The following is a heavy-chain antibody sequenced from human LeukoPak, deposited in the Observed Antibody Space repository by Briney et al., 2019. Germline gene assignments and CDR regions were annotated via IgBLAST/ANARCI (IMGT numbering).Heavy chain of an antibody. J-gene: IGHJ4*02. D-gene: IGHD6-19*01. CDR3: ARDPGGWSDY. Sequence: SETLSLTCTVSGVSISSSSYYWGWIRQPPGKGLEWIGSIYYSGSTYYNPSLKSRVTISVDTSKNQFSLKLSSVTAADTAVYYCARDPGGWSDYWGQGTLVTVSS. CDR1: GVSISSSSYY. V-gene: IGHV4-39*07. CDR2: IYYSGST.